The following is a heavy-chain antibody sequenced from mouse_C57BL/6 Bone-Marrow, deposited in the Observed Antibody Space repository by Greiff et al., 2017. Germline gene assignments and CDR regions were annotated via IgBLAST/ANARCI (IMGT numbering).Heavy chain of an antibody. D-gene: IGHD1-1*01. Sequence: EVTLVEPGGGLVKPGGSLKLSCAASGFTFSRYAMSWVRQTPEKRLEWVATISDGGSYTYYPDNVKGRFTISRDNAKNNLYLQMSHLKSEDTAMYYCARYYYGSMFAYWGQGTLVTVSA. V-gene: IGHV5-4*03. CDR2: ISDGGSYT. CDR1: GFTFSRYA. CDR3: ARYYYGSMFAY. J-gene: IGHJ3*01.